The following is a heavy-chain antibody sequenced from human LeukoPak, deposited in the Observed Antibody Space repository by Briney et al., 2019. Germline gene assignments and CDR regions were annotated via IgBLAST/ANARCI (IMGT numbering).Heavy chain of an antibody. CDR1: GGSISSYF. V-gene: IGHV4-59*12. Sequence: PSETLSLTCTVSGGSISSYFWNWIRQPPGKGLEWIGYIYYSGSTNYNPSLKSRVTMSVDTSKNQFSLKLSSVTAADTAVYYCAASLDWLLPFDYWGQGTLVTVSS. D-gene: IGHD3-9*01. CDR2: IYYSGST. CDR3: AASLDWLLPFDY. J-gene: IGHJ4*02.